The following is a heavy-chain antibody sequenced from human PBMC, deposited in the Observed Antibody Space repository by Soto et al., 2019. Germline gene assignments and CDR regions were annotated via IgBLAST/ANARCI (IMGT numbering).Heavy chain of an antibody. CDR2: IIPIFGTA. J-gene: IGHJ4*02. D-gene: IGHD3-10*01. CDR3: AREDYYGSGSYAQGDY. Sequence: QVQLVQSWAEVKKPGSSVKVSCKASGGTFSSYAISWVLQAPGQGLEWMGGIIPIFGTANYAQKFQGRVTITADESTSTADMELSSLRSEDTSVYYCAREDYYGSGSYAQGDYWGQGTLVTVSS. CDR1: GGTFSSYA. V-gene: IGHV1-69*01.